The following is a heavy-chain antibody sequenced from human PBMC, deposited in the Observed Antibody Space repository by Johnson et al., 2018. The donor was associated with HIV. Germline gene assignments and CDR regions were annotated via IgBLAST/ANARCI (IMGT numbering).Heavy chain of an antibody. Sequence: QVQLVESGGGVVQPGTSLRLSCAASGFTFTSFAMHWVRQAPGKGLEWVAVISYDGSKNYNADSVKGRFTISRDNSKNTLYLQMNSLRAEDTAVYYCAREGEGYSSSWYDAFDIWGQGTMVTVSS. D-gene: IGHD6-13*01. CDR1: GFTFTSFA. V-gene: IGHV3-30*04. J-gene: IGHJ3*02. CDR3: AREGEGYSSSWYDAFDI. CDR2: ISYDGSKN.